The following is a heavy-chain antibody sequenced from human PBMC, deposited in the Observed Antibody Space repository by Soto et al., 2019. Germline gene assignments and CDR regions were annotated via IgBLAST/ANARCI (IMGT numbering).Heavy chain of an antibody. V-gene: IGHV3-23*01. J-gene: IGHJ4*02. CDR2: ISGSGGST. D-gene: IGHD3-22*01. Sequence: GGSLRLSCAASGFTFSSYAMSWVRQAPGKGLEWVSAISGSGGSTYYADSVKGRFTISRDNSKNTLYLQMNSLRAEDTAVYYCAKATYDSSGYYMRLVYYFDYWGQGTLVTVSS. CDR1: GFTFSSYA. CDR3: AKATYDSSGYYMRLVYYFDY.